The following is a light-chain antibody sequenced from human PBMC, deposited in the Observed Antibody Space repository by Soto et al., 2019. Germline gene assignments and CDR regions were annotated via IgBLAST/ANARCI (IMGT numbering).Light chain of an antibody. CDR3: QQVKSYPRT. Sequence: DIQLTQSPSFLSASVGDRVTITCRASQGIAGSLAWYQQKPGKPPKLLIYAESTLQSGVPSRFSGSGSGTRGTLTISSLQPEDSAAYYCQQVKSYPRTFGGGTKVDIK. J-gene: IGKJ4*01. V-gene: IGKV1-9*01. CDR1: QGIAGS. CDR2: AES.